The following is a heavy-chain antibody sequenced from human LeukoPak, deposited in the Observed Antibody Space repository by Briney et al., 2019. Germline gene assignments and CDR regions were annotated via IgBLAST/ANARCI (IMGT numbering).Heavy chain of an antibody. CDR3: ARDPWSSSGYYFDY. CDR1: GFTFSSYS. CDR2: ISSSSSYI. V-gene: IGHV3-21*01. D-gene: IGHD6-13*01. Sequence: GGSLRLSCAASGFTFSSYSMNWVRQAPGKGLEWVSSISSSSSYIYYADSVKGRFTISRDNAKNSMYLQMNSLRAEDTAVYYCARDPWSSSGYYFDYWGQGTLVTVSS. J-gene: IGHJ4*02.